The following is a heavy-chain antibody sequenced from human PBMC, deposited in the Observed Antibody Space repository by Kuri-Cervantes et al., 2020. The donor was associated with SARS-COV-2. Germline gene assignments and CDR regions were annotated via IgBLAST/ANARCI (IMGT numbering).Heavy chain of an antibody. Sequence: SETLSLTCTVSGASISRYYWSWIRQPPGKGLEWIGYIYYTGSTNSNPSLKSRVTISMGTSKSQFSLKVSSVTAADTAVYYCARGTIGFGDDYFDYWSQGTLVTVSS. D-gene: IGHD4-17*01. CDR1: GASISRYY. V-gene: IGHV4-59*01. CDR3: ARGTIGFGDDYFDY. J-gene: IGHJ4*02. CDR2: IYYTGST.